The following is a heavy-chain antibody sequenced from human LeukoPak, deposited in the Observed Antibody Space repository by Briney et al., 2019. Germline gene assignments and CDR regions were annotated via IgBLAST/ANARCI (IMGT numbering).Heavy chain of an antibody. CDR3: AKLRRVYYDSSEYYFDY. V-gene: IGHV3-23*01. J-gene: IGHJ4*02. D-gene: IGHD3-22*01. CDR1: GFTFSSYA. Sequence: PGGSLRLSCAASGFTFSSYAMSWVRQAPGKGLEWVSAISGSGGSTYYADSVKGRFTISRDNSKNTLYLQMNSLRAEDTAVYYCAKLRRVYYDSSEYYFDYWGQGTLVTVSS. CDR2: ISGSGGST.